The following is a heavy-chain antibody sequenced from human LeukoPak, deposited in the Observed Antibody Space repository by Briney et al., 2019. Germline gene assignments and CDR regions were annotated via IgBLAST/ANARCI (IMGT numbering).Heavy chain of an antibody. CDR2: ISYSGST. J-gene: IGHJ6*03. CDR3: ARTPKTVKNYYYMDV. V-gene: IGHV4-59*01. D-gene: IGHD4-17*01. CDR1: GDSISSYY. Sequence: SETLSLTCTVSGDSISSYYWSWIRQPPGKGLEWIGYISYSGSTNYNPSLKSRVTISIDTSKNQFSLKLSSVTAADTAVYYCARTPKTVKNYYYMDVWGKGTTVTISS.